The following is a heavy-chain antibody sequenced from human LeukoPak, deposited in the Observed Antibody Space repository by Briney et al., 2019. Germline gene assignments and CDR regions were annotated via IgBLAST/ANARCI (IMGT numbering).Heavy chain of an antibody. Sequence: GRSLRLSCAASGFTFSSYVMHWVRQAPGKGLEWVAVISYDGSNKYYADSVKGRFTISRDISKNTLYLQMNSLRAEDTAVYYRARDLLLSSSSNASGDYWGQGTLVTVSS. V-gene: IGHV3-30*01. CDR3: ARDLLLSSSSNASGDY. D-gene: IGHD6-6*01. CDR1: GFTFSSYV. CDR2: ISYDGSNK. J-gene: IGHJ4*02.